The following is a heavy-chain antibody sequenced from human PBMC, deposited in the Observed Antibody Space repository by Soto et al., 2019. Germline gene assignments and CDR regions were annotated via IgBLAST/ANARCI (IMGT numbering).Heavy chain of an antibody. D-gene: IGHD1-26*01. Sequence: SETLSLTCTVSGGSISSGDYYWSWIRQPPGKGLEWIGYTYYSGSTYYNPSLKSRVTISVDTSKNQFSLKLSSVTAADTAVYYCATQEVGGSYVYTFDPWGQGTLVTVSS. CDR3: ATQEVGGSYVYTFDP. CDR1: GGSISSGDYY. CDR2: TYYSGST. V-gene: IGHV4-30-4*01. J-gene: IGHJ5*02.